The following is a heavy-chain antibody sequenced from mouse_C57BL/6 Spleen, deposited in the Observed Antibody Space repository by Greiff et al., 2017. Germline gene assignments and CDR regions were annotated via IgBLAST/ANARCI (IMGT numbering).Heavy chain of an antibody. CDR1: GYTFTSYW. J-gene: IGHJ2*01. CDR2: IDPSDSYT. CDR3: ARYQTAQAAYFDY. Sequence: VQLQQPGAELVKPGASVKLSCKASGYTFTSYWMQWVKQRPGQGLEWIGEIDPSDSYTNYNQKFKGKATLTVDTSSSTAYMQLSSLTSEVSAVYYCARYQTAQAAYFDYWGQGTTLTVSS. V-gene: IGHV1-50*01. D-gene: IGHD3-2*02.